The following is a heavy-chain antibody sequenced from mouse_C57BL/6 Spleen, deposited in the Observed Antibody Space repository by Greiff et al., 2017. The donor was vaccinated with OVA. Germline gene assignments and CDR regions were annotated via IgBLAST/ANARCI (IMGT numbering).Heavy chain of an antibody. V-gene: IGHV2-9*01. CDR3: AKREYYYGSSQPHYYAMDY. CDR1: GFSLTSYG. J-gene: IGHJ4*01. CDR2: IWGGGST. Sequence: QVHVKQSGPGLVAPSQSLSITCTVSGFSLTSYGVDWVRQPPGKGLEWLGVIWGGGSTNYNSALMSRLSISKDNSKSQVFLKMNSLQTDDTAMYYCAKREYYYGSSQPHYYAMDYWGQGTSVTVSS. D-gene: IGHD1-1*01.